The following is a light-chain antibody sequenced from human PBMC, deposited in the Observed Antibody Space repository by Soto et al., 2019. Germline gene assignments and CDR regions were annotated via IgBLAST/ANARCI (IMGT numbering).Light chain of an antibody. J-gene: IGLJ1*01. Sequence: QSALTQPPSASGSPGQSVTISCTGTSSDVGGYNFVSWYQQHPGKAPKLIIYELTKRPSGVPDRFSGSKSGNTASLTVSGLQAEDEADYYCSSFAGSNNPFVFGTGTKLTVL. CDR1: SSDVGGYNF. CDR2: ELT. CDR3: SSFAGSNNPFV. V-gene: IGLV2-8*01.